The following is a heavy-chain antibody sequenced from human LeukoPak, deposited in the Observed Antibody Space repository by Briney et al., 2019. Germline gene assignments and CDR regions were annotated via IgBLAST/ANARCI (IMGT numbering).Heavy chain of an antibody. CDR2: INPNSGGT. J-gene: IGHJ5*02. Sequence: RASVKVSCKASGYTFSGYYIHWVRQAPGQGLEWMGRINPNSGGTNYAQKFQGRVTMTRDTSISTAYMELSSLRSDDTAVYYCARLGSLFVVVPAATMSYPWGQGTLVTVCS. CDR3: ARLGSLFVVVPAATMSYP. CDR1: GYTFSGYY. D-gene: IGHD2-2*01. V-gene: IGHV1-2*06.